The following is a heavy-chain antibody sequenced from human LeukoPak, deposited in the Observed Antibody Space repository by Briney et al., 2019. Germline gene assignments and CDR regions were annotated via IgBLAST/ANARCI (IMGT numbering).Heavy chain of an antibody. D-gene: IGHD2-8*01. CDR1: GGSFTGYY. CDR2: GDHTGGT. J-gene: IGHJ5*02. V-gene: IGHV4-34*01. Sequence: SETLSLTCAVYGGSFTGYYWSWIRQPPGKGLDWIGEGDHTGGTKYNPSLKSRVTISADSSKNQFSLKWYSVTAADTGLYYCAKNGQRGFSLDPWGQGTLVIVAS. CDR3: AKNGQRGFSLDP.